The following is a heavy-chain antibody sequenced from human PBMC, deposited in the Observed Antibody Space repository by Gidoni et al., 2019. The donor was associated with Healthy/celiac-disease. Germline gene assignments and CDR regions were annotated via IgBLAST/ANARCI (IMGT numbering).Heavy chain of an antibody. V-gene: IGHV1-18*01. CDR1: GYTFTRYG. Sequence: QVQLVQSGAEVKKPGASVKVSCKASGYTFTRYGISWVRQDPGQGLEWMGWISAYNGNTNDERKLQGRVTMTTDTSTRTAYMELGSLRSDDTAVYYCARGYSSSWSLTNWFDPWGQGTLVTVSS. CDR2: ISAYNGNT. CDR3: ARGYSSSWSLTNWFDP. J-gene: IGHJ5*02. D-gene: IGHD6-13*01.